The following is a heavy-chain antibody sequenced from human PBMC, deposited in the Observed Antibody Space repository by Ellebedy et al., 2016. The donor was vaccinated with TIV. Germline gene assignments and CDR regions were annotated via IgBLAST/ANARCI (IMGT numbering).Heavy chain of an antibody. V-gene: IGHV3-23*01. CDR1: GFTFSSYA. Sequence: GGSLRLXXAASGFTFSSYAMSWVRQAPGKGLEWVSAISGSGGSTYYADSVKGRFTISRDNSKNTVYLQMNSLRAEDTAVYYCAKDGKYSSGWYGYWGQGTLVTVSS. CDR3: AKDGKYSSGWYGY. D-gene: IGHD6-19*01. J-gene: IGHJ4*02. CDR2: ISGSGGST.